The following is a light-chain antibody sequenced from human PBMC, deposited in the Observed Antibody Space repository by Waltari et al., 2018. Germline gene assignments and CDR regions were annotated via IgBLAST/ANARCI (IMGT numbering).Light chain of an antibody. CDR3: CSHAGGNTYV. CDR1: SSNVWGSSS. Sequence: QSDLTQPRSVSGSPGQSFPISVTRTSSNVWGSSSVFWYPHRPGKAPKLMIYNVSNRPSGVPDRFSGSKSANTASLTISGLQAEDEADYYCCSHAGGNTYVFGTGTKVTVL. CDR2: NVS. J-gene: IGLJ1*01. V-gene: IGLV2-11*01.